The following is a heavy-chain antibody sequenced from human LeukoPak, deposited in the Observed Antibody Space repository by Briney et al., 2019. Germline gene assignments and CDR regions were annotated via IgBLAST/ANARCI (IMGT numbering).Heavy chain of an antibody. D-gene: IGHD6-13*01. CDR1: GGSFSGYY. CDR2: INHSGST. CDR3: ARHLRFGYSSSWYRRDFDY. J-gene: IGHJ4*02. V-gene: IGHV4-34*01. Sequence: SETLSLTCAVYGGSFSGYYWSWIRQPPGKGLEWIGEINHSGSTNYNPSLKSRVTISVDTSKNQFSLKLSSVTAADTAVYYCARHLRFGYSSSWYRRDFDYWGQGTLVTVSP.